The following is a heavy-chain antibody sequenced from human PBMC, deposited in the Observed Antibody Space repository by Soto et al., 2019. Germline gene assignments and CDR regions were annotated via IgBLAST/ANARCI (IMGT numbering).Heavy chain of an antibody. CDR3: ARGYYDSSGLGYFDY. V-gene: IGHV4-30-2*01. Sequence: LSLTCAVSGGSMRRGGYAWSWIRQPPGKGLEWTGYIYHSGSTYYNPSLKSRVTISVDRSKNQFSLKLSSVTAAETAVYYCARGYYDSSGLGYFDYWGQGTLVTVSS. D-gene: IGHD3-22*01. CDR1: GGSMRRGGYA. CDR2: IYHSGST. J-gene: IGHJ4*02.